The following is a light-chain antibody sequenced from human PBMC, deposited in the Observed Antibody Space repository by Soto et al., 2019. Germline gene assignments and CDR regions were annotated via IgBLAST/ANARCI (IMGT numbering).Light chain of an antibody. CDR2: DVN. CDR3: CSYAGSYTYYV. V-gene: IGLV2-11*01. J-gene: IGLJ1*01. CDR1: SSDFGAYNY. Sequence: QSALTQPRSVSGSPGQSVTISCTGTSSDFGAYNYVSWYQQHPGKAPKLMIYDVNKRPSGVPDRFSGSKSGNTASLAISGLQAEDEAHYYCCSYAGSYTYYVFGTGTKVTVL.